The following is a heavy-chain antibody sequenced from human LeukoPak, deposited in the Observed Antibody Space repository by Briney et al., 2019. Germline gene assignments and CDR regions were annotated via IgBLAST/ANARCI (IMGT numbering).Heavy chain of an antibody. J-gene: IGHJ3*02. V-gene: IGHV3-23*01. CDR3: AKAHRLGEAFDI. CDR1: GFTFSSYA. CDR2: ISGSGGST. Sequence: PGGSLRLSCAASGFTFSSYAMSCVRQAPGKGLEWVSAISGSGGSTYYADSVKGRFTISRDNSKNTLYLQMNSLRAEDTAVCYCAKAHRLGEAFDIWGQGTMVTVSS. D-gene: IGHD4-11*01.